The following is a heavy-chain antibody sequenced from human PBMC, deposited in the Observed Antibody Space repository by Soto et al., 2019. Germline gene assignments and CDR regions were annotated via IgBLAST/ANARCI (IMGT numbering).Heavy chain of an antibody. CDR1: GYTFTSYD. Sequence: ASVKVSCKASGYTFTSYDINWVRQATGQGLEWMGWMNPNSGNTGYAQKFQGRVSMTRNTSTSTAYMELRSLRSDDTAVYYYAREPRYGSGTWYFDYWGQGALVTVSS. J-gene: IGHJ4*02. CDR2: MNPNSGNT. CDR3: AREPRYGSGTWYFDY. D-gene: IGHD3-10*01. V-gene: IGHV1-8*01.